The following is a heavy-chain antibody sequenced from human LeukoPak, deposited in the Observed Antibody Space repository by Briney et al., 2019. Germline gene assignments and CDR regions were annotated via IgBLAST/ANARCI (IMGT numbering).Heavy chain of an antibody. Sequence: SETLSLTCTVSGVSISSYYWSWIRQPPGKGLEWIGYIYYSGSTNYNPSLKSRVTISVDTSKNQFSLKLSSVTAADTAVYYCARHSNGYYYSPFDSWGQGTLVTVSS. CDR2: IYYSGST. J-gene: IGHJ4*02. CDR3: ARHSNGYYYSPFDS. CDR1: GVSISSYY. D-gene: IGHD5-24*01. V-gene: IGHV4-59*08.